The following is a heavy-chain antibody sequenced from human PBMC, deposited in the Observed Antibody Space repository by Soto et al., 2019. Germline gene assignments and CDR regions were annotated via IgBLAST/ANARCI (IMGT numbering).Heavy chain of an antibody. V-gene: IGHV1-18*01. Sequence: QVQLVQSGAEVKKPGASVKVSCKASGYTFASYAISWMRQAPGQGLEWMGWISAYNGNTNYAQKLQGRVTMPTDTSTSTAYMEPRSLRSDDTAVYYCARDPPPPYYWGQGTLVTVSS. J-gene: IGHJ4*02. CDR1: GYTFASYA. CDR2: ISAYNGNT. CDR3: ARDPPPPYY.